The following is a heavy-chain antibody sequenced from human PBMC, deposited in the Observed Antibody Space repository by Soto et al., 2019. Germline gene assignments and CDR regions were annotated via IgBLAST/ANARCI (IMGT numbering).Heavy chain of an antibody. CDR1: GYIFTSYA. V-gene: IGHV1-3*05. Sequence: QVQLVQSGAEEKKPGASVKVSCKASGYIFTSYAMHWVRQAPGQRLEWMGWINAGNGNTKYSQKFQGRVTITRDTSASTAYMELSSLRSEDTAVYYCARAPGGPGIAEYWGQGTLVTVSS. CDR3: ARAPGGPGIAEY. D-gene: IGHD6-13*01. CDR2: INAGNGNT. J-gene: IGHJ4*02.